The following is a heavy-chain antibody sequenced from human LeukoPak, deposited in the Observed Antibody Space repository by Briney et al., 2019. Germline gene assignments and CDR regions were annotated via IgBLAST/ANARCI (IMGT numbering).Heavy chain of an antibody. CDR1: GYRFTSYW. CDR3: ARLGIVGATASPDAFDI. V-gene: IGHV5-51*01. J-gene: IGHJ3*02. Sequence: GESLKISCKGSGYRFTSYWIGWVRQMPGKGLEWMGIIYPGDSDTRYSPSFQGQVTISADKSISTAYLQWSSLKASDTAMYYCARLGIVGATASPDAFDIWGQGTMVTVSS. D-gene: IGHD1-26*01. CDR2: IYPGDSDT.